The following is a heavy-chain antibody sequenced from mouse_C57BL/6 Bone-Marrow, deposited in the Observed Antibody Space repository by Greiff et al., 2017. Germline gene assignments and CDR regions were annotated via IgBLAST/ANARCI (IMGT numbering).Heavy chain of an antibody. D-gene: IGHD1-1*01. J-gene: IGHJ1*03. CDR1: GFTFSSYG. V-gene: IGHV5-6*01. CDR3: ARLTAVGYWYFYV. CDR2: ISSGGSYT. Sequence: EVQGVESGGDLVKPGGSLKLSCAASGFTFSSYGMSWVRQTPDKRLEWVATISSGGSYTYYPDSVKGRFTISRDNAKNTLYLQMSSLKSEDTAMYYCARLTAVGYWYFYVWGTGTTVTVSS.